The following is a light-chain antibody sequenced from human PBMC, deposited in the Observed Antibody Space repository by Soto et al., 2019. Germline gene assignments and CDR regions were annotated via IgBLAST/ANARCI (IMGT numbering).Light chain of an antibody. J-gene: IGKJ2*01. CDR3: QQYNSYPRYT. V-gene: IGKV1-5*03. Sequence: DIQMTQSPSTLSASVGDRVTITCRASQSISSWLAWYQQKPGKATKLLIYKASSLESGVPSRFSGSGSWTEFTLTISSLQPDDFATYYCQQYNSYPRYTFGQGTKLEIK. CDR2: KAS. CDR1: QSISSW.